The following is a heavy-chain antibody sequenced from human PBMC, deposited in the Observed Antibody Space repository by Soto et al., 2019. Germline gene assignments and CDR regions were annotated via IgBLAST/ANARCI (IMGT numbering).Heavy chain of an antibody. V-gene: IGHV3-53*02. Sequence: EVQLVETGGGLIQPGGSLRLSCVASGFSVTSNYMTWVRQAPGKGPEWVSVMYSNGHTYYADSVEGRFTISRDNAESTLYLQINSLRAEDTARFYCMKDGGTNEWGQGTLVTVSS. D-gene: IGHD2-8*01. J-gene: IGHJ4*02. CDR1: GFSVTSNY. CDR2: MYSNGHT. CDR3: MKDGGTNE.